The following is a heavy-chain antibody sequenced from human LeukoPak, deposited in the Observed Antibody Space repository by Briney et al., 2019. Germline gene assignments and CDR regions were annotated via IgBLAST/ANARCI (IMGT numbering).Heavy chain of an antibody. CDR2: IIPIFGTA. CDR3: ARDAPALRSDTNIVVVVAATPKQGYAFDI. D-gene: IGHD2-15*01. Sequence: GASVKVSCKASGYTFTSYGISWVRQAPGQGLEWMGGIIPIFGTANYAQKFQGRVTITADKSTSTAYMELSSLRSEDTAVYYCARDAPALRSDTNIVVVVAATPKQGYAFDIWGQGTMVTVSS. V-gene: IGHV1-69*06. CDR1: GYTFTSYG. J-gene: IGHJ3*02.